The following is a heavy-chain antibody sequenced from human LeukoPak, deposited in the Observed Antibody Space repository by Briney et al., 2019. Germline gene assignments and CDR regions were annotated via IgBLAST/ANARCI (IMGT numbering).Heavy chain of an antibody. CDR1: GFTFSSYS. V-gene: IGHV3-48*04. J-gene: IGHJ4*02. CDR2: ISSSSSTI. Sequence: GGSLRLSCAASGFTFSSYSMNWVRQAPGKGLEWVSYISSSSSTIYYADSVKGRFTTSRDNAKNSLHLQMNSLRAEDTAVYYCARAPRYGSGSYLEVHSDYWGQGTLVTVSS. D-gene: IGHD3-10*01. CDR3: ARAPRYGSGSYLEVHSDY.